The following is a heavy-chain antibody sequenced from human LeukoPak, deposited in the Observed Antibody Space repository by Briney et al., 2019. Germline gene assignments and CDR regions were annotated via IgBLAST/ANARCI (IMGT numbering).Heavy chain of an antibody. D-gene: IGHD6-19*01. J-gene: IGHJ5*02. Sequence: GGSLRLSCVASGFTFSTYGMSWVRQAPGKGLEWVSSISSSSSYIYYADSVKGRFTISRDNAKNSLYLQMNSLRAEDTAVYYCARVVGSSGWYGGGWFDPWGQGTLVTVSS. V-gene: IGHV3-21*01. CDR1: GFTFSTYG. CDR3: ARVVGSSGWYGGGWFDP. CDR2: ISSSSSYI.